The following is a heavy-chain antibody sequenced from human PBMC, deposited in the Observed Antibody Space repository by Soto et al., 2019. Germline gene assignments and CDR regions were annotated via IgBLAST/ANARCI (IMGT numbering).Heavy chain of an antibody. V-gene: IGHV3-23*01. J-gene: IGHJ6*02. CDR3: AKSARPQRVYSYGMDV. CDR2: ISGSGGST. CDR1: GFTFSSYA. Sequence: SLSCAASGFTFSSYAMSWVRQAPGKGLEWVSAISGSGGSTYYADSVKGRFTISRDNSKNTLYLQMNSLRAEDTAVYYCAKSARPQRVYSYGMDVWGQGTTVTVSS. D-gene: IGHD2-2*01.